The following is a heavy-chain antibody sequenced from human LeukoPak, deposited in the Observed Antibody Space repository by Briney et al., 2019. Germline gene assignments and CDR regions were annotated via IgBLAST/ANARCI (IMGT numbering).Heavy chain of an antibody. D-gene: IGHD4/OR15-4a*01. Sequence: SETLSLTCTVSGGSISSYYWSWIRQPPGKGLEWIGYIYYSGSTNYNPSLKSRVTISVDTSKNQFSLKLSSVTAADTAVYYCARDFTLTYWGQGTLVTVSS. CDR2: IYYSGST. CDR3: ARDFTLTY. J-gene: IGHJ4*02. V-gene: IGHV4-59*01. CDR1: GGSISSYY.